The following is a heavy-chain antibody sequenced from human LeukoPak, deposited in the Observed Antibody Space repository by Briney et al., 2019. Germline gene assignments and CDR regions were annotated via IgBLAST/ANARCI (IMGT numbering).Heavy chain of an antibody. CDR1: GYTFTSYG. J-gene: IGHJ4*02. CDR3: ASGVLDLAAAGRGDY. CDR2: ISAYNGNT. V-gene: IGHV1-18*01. D-gene: IGHD6-13*01. Sequence: ASVKVSCKASGYTFTSYGIIWVRQAPGQGLEWMGWISAYNGNTNYAQKLQGRVTMTTDTSTSTAYMELRSLRSDDTAVYYCASGVLDLAAAGRGDYWGQGTLVTVSS.